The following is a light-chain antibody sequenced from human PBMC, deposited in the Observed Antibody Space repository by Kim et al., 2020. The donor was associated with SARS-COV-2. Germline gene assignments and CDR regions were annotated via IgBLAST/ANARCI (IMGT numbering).Light chain of an antibody. J-gene: IGKJ4*01. V-gene: IGKV4-1*01. Sequence: ATINCKSSQSVLYSSNNKNYLAWYQQTPGQPPRLLIYWASTRESGVPDRFSGSGSGTDFTLTISSLQAEDVAVYYCQQYYSSPLTFGGGTKVEIK. CDR3: QQYYSSPLT. CDR2: WAS. CDR1: QSVLYSSNNKNY.